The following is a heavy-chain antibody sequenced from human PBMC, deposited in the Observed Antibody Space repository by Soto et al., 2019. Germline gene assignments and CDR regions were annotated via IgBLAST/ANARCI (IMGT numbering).Heavy chain of an antibody. CDR1: GFTFSSHW. D-gene: IGHD2-2*01. J-gene: IGHJ4*02. V-gene: IGHV3-74*01. CDR2: INADGSIT. CDR3: ARDRGPIPGY. Sequence: EVQLVESGGGLVQPGGSLRLSCAASGFTFSSHWMHWVRQAPGRGLVWVSRINADGSITTYADSVKGRFTISRDNAKNTPYLQVDSLRAEDTGVYYCARDRGPIPGYWGQGTLVTVSS.